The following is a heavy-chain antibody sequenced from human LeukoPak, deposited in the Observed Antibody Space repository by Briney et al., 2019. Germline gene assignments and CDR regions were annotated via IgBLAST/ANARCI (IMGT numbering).Heavy chain of an antibody. CDR1: GFTFSSYA. Sequence: GGSLRLSCAASGFTFSSYAMTWVRQAPGKGLEWVSSISGSGDNMDYADSVKGRFTISRDNSENTLYLQMNSLRGEDTAVYYCARDGYSGSYYRLYYFFMDVWGKGTTVTVSS. CDR2: ISGSGDNM. J-gene: IGHJ6*03. V-gene: IGHV3-23*01. CDR3: ARDGYSGSYYRLYYFFMDV. D-gene: IGHD1-26*01.